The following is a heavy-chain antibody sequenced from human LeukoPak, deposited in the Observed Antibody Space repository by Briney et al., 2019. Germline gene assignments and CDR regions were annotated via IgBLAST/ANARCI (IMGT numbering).Heavy chain of an antibody. D-gene: IGHD6-19*01. CDR1: GFTFSSYW. CDR3: AKPISGGLAVSADWFDP. CDR2: IDSDGSST. J-gene: IGHJ5*02. Sequence: GGSLRLSCAASGFTFSSYWMHWVRQAPGKGLVWVSRIDSDGSSTIYADSVKGRFTVSRDNAKNTLNLQMNSLRVEDTAIYFCAKPISGGLAVSADWFDPWGQGTLVIVSS. V-gene: IGHV3-74*01.